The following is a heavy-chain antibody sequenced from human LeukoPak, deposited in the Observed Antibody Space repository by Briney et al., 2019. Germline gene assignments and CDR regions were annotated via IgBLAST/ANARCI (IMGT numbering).Heavy chain of an antibody. CDR1: GFTFSNYA. CDR3: AKDGVWIGEKKANMDI. CDR2: ISHSGGST. Sequence: GGSLRLSCAASGFTFSNYALSWVRQAPGKGLEWVSAISHSGGSTYYADSVKGRFTISRDSSKNTLVLQINSLRAEDTAVYYCAKDGVWIGEKKANMDIWGKGTTV. V-gene: IGHV3-23*01. J-gene: IGHJ6*03. D-gene: IGHD3-10*01.